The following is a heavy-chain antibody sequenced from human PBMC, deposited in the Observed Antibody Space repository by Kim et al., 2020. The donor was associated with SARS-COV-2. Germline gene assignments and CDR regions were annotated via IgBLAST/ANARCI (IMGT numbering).Heavy chain of an antibody. CDR1: GFTFSGSS. D-gene: IGHD1-1*01. Sequence: GGSLRLSCAASGFTFSGSSMTWVRQASGKGLEWVGRIRRKPNRYSTAYAAPVKGRFTISSDNAKHTPYLQRNNLKTEDTAVYYCTRDLGTTLAVWDAFDIWGQGTMVTVSS. CDR2: IRRKPNRYST. CDR3: TRDLGTTLAVWDAFDI. J-gene: IGHJ3*02. V-gene: IGHV3-73*01.